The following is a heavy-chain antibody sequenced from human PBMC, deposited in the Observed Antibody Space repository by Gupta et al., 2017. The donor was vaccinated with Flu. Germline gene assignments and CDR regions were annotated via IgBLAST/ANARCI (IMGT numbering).Heavy chain of an antibody. Sequence: IGYIYSAGITSYNPSLQNRIAISLDASKNQFSLNLSSVTAADTAIYYCSLYFYDSTGYNYFDSWGRGTLVTVSS. D-gene: IGHD3-22*01. CDR2: IYSAGIT. J-gene: IGHJ5*01. V-gene: IGHV4-31*02. CDR3: SLYFYDSTGYNYFDS.